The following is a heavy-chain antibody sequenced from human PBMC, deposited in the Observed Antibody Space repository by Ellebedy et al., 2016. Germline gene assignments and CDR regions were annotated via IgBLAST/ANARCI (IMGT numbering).Heavy chain of an antibody. CDR3: TTDPGVRLRWELLALDY. V-gene: IGHV3-15*01. Sequence: GGSLRLXCAASGFTFSNAWMSWVRQAPGKGLEWVGRIKSKTDGGTTDYAAPVKGRFTISRDDSKNTLYLQMNSLKTEDTAVYYCTTDPGVRLRWELLALDYWGQGTLVTVSS. CDR2: IKSKTDGGTT. J-gene: IGHJ4*02. D-gene: IGHD1-26*01. CDR1: GFTFSNAW.